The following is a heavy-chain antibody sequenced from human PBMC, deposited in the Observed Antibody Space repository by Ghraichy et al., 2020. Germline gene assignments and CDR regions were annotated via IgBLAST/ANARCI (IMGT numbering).Heavy chain of an antibody. CDR1: GGSISSSSYY. Sequence: SETLSLTCTVSGGSISSSSYYWGWIRQPPGKGLEWIGSIYYSGSTYYNPSLKSRVTISVDTSKNQFSLKLSSVTAADTAVYYCAGARGEEIWYYYYYMDVWGKGTTVTVSS. V-gene: IGHV4-39*01. J-gene: IGHJ6*03. D-gene: IGHD4/OR15-4a*01. CDR2: IYYSGST. CDR3: AGARGEEIWYYYYYMDV.